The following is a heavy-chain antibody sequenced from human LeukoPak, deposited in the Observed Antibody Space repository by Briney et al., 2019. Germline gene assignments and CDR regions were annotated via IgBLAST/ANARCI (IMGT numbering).Heavy chain of an antibody. CDR1: GFTFPTYA. J-gene: IGHJ2*01. CDR3: AKGKGGDYLSLDL. CDR2: ISAPGGST. V-gene: IGHV3-23*01. D-gene: IGHD2-21*02. Sequence: PGGSLRLSCAASGFTFPTYAMTWVRQAPGKALEWVSSISAPGGSTYYAGSVKGRFTISRDNSKNTLFLQMNSLRADDTAVYYCAKGKGGDYLSLDLWGRGTLVTVSS.